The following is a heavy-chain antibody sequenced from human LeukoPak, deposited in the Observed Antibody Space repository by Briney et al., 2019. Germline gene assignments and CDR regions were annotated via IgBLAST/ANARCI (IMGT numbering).Heavy chain of an antibody. V-gene: IGHV4-34*01. D-gene: IGHD3-22*01. CDR2: INHSGST. J-gene: IGHJ4*02. CDR1: GGSFSGYY. CDR3: ARFTMIALFDD. Sequence: SSETLSLTCAVYGGSFSGYYWSWIRQPPGKGLEWIGEINHSGSTNYNPSLKSRVTISIDTSKNQFSLKLSSATAADTALYYCARFTMIALFDDWGQGTLVTVSS.